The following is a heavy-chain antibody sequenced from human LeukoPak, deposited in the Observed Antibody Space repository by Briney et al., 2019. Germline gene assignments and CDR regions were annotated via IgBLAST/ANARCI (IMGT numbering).Heavy chain of an antibody. V-gene: IGHV4-4*02. Sequence: PSGTLSLTCAVSGGSISSSNWWSWVRQPPGEGLEWIGEISHSGSTNYNPSLKSRVSLSVDKSKNQLSLKLSSVTAADTAVYYCARLSADTSLGTFDYWGQGTLVTVSS. J-gene: IGHJ4*02. CDR2: ISHSGST. CDR1: GGSISSSNW. D-gene: IGHD5-18*01. CDR3: ARLSADTSLGTFDY.